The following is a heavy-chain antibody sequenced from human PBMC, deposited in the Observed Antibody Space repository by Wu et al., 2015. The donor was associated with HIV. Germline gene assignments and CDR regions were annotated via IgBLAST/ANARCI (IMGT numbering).Heavy chain of an antibody. D-gene: IGHD3-10*01. CDR3: AREGNSNSPRGDTYSLDY. CDR2: INPGSGDT. J-gene: IGHJ4*02. Sequence: QVQLVQSGAEVKKPGASVKVSCKAFGYNFIDYYIHWVRQAPGQGLEWMGWINPGSGDTKLLQKFRDRLSLTRDTSIDTVYMELRRLTSDDTAIYYCAREGNSNSPRGDTYSLDYWGQGTLVAVSS. V-gene: IGHV1-2*02. CDR1: GYNFIDYY.